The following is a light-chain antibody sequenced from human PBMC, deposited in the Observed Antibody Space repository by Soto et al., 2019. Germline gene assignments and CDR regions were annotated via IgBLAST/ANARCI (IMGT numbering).Light chain of an antibody. CDR3: SSYTSSTSLGV. CDR2: EVS. V-gene: IGLV2-14*01. CDR1: SSDVGGYNY. J-gene: IGLJ1*01. Sequence: QSVLTRPASVSGSPGQTITISCTGTSSDVGGYNYVSWYQQHPGKAPKLMIYEVSYRPSGVSNRFSGSKSGNTASLTISGLQAEDEADYYCSSYTSSTSLGVFGTGTKVTVL.